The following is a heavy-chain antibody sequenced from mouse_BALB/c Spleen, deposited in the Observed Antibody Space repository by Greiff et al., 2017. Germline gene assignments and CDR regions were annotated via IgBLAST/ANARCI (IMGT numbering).Heavy chain of an antibody. J-gene: IGHJ3*01. V-gene: IGHV1-18*01. D-gene: IGHD1-1*01. CDR3: AREAYYYGSSYGFAY. CDR2: INPNNGGT. CDR1: GYTFTDYN. Sequence: EVKLVESGPELVKPGASVKIPCKASGYTFTDYNMDWVKQSHGKSLEWIGDINPNNGGTIYNQKFKGKATLTVDKSSSTAYMELRSLTSEDTAVYYCAREAYYYGSSYGFAYWGQGTLVTVSA.